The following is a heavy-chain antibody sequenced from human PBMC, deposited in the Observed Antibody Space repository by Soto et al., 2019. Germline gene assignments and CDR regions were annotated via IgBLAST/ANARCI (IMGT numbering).Heavy chain of an antibody. CDR2: LGYDGSNK. Sequence: QVQLVESGGGVIQPGRSLRLSCAASGFTFSRYGMHWVRQAPGKGLEWVAVLGYDGSNKYYADYVKGRFTISRDNSKNTLYLQMNSLRAEDTAVNYCARVYGWFDPWGQGTLVTVPS. V-gene: IGHV3-33*01. D-gene: IGHD2-8*01. J-gene: IGHJ5*02. CDR3: ARVYGWFDP. CDR1: GFTFSRYG.